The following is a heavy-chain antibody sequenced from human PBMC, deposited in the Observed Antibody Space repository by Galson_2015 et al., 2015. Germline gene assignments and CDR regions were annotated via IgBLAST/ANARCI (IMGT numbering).Heavy chain of an antibody. D-gene: IGHD3-10*01. CDR3: AKSRGGYEVQGVLYYFDY. V-gene: IGHV3-23*01. CDR2: ISGSGGST. J-gene: IGHJ4*02. CDR1: GFTFSSYA. Sequence: SLRLSCAASGFTFSSYAMSWVRQAPGKGLEWVSAISGSGGSTYYADSVKGRFTISRDNSKNTLYLQMNSLRAEDTAVYYCAKSRGGYEVQGVLYYFDYWGQGTLVTVSS.